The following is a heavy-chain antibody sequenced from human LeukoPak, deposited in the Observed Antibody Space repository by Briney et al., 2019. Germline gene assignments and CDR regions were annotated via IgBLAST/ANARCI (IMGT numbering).Heavy chain of an antibody. D-gene: IGHD1-26*01. CDR2: LSPDGSSS. J-gene: IGHJ4*02. Sequence: LAGGSLRLSCAASGFTFSTYCMHWVRQAPGKGLVWVSRLSPDGSSSIYADSVKGRFTVSRDNAMNTLYLQMNSLRAEDTAVYYCTRSPSLGGRYWGFDYWGQGALVTVSS. CDR1: GFTFSTYC. V-gene: IGHV3-74*01. CDR3: TRSPSLGGRYWGFDY.